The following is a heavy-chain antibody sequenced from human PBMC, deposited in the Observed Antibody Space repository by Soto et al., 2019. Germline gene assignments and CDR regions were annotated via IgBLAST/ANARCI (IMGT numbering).Heavy chain of an antibody. CDR1: GYTFTSYG. Sequence: ASVKVSCKASGYTFTSYGISWVRQAPGQGLEWMGWISAYNGNTNYAQKLQGRVTMTTDTSTSTAYMELRSLRPDDTAVYYCARVGRSSAILTLYYFDYWGKGTLVTVSS. J-gene: IGHJ4*02. D-gene: IGHD3-9*01. CDR3: ARVGRSSAILTLYYFDY. V-gene: IGHV1-18*01. CDR2: ISAYNGNT.